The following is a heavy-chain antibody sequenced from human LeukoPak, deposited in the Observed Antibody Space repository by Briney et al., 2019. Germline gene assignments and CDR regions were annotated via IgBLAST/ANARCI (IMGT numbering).Heavy chain of an antibody. Sequence: SVKVSCKASGGTFSSYAISWVRQAPGQGLEWMGGIIPIFGTANYAQKFQGRVTITTDESTSTAYMELSSLRSEDTAVYYCARAHFQYGLPDDYMDVWGKGTTVTVSS. V-gene: IGHV1-69*05. J-gene: IGHJ6*03. CDR3: ARAHFQYGLPDDYMDV. D-gene: IGHD1-14*01. CDR2: IIPIFGTA. CDR1: GGTFSSYA.